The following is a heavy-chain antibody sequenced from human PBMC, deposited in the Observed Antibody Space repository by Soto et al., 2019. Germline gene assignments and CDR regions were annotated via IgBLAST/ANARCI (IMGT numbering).Heavy chain of an antibody. CDR1: GFTLSNND. CDR3: ARGGGQSYYYMDV. V-gene: IGHV3-53*04. CDR2: IYGGGDT. Sequence: GGSLRLSCASFGFTLSNNDMSWVRQAPGKALEWVSVIYGGGDTYYADSVKGRFTISRHNSKNTLYLQMNSLGAEDTAVYYCARGGGQSYYYMDVWGKGTTVTVSS. D-gene: IGHD3-16*01. J-gene: IGHJ6*03.